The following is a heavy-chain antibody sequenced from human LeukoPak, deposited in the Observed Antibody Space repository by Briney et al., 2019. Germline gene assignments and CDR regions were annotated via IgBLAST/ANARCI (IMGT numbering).Heavy chain of an antibody. CDR3: ARVLGHYDILTGYPTFDY. CDR2: INPNSGGT. D-gene: IGHD3-9*01. CDR1: GYTFSGYY. Sequence: ASVKVSCKASGYTFSGYYMHWVRQAPGQGLEWMGWINPNSGGTNYAQKFQGRVTMTRDTSISTAYMELSRLRSDDTAVYYCARVLGHYDILTGYPTFDYWGQGTLVTVSS. V-gene: IGHV1-2*02. J-gene: IGHJ4*02.